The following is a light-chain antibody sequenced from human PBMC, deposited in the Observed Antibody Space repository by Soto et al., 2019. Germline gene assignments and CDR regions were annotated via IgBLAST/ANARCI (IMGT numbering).Light chain of an antibody. CDR1: QSVSSN. V-gene: IGKV3-15*01. CDR3: KQYNNWPAYT. CDR2: GAS. J-gene: IGKJ2*01. Sequence: EIVMTQSPATLSVSPGERATLSCRASQSVSSNLAWYQQKPGQAPRLLIYGASTRATGIPARFSGSGSGTEFTLTISSLQSEDFEVYYCKQYNNWPAYTFGQGTKLEIK.